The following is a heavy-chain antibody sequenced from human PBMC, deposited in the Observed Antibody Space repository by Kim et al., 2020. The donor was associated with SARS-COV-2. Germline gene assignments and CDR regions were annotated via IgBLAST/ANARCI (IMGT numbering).Heavy chain of an antibody. D-gene: IGHD1-1*01. V-gene: IGHV3-30*18. CDR1: GFTFSSYG. CDR2: ISYDGSNK. Sequence: GGSLRLSCAASGFTFSSYGMHWVRQAPGKGLEWVAVISYDGSNKYYADSVKGRFTISRDNSKNTLYLQMNSLRAEDTAVYYCAKGARAYGWNDLNWFDPWGQGTLVTVSS. J-gene: IGHJ5*02. CDR3: AKGARAYGWNDLNWFDP.